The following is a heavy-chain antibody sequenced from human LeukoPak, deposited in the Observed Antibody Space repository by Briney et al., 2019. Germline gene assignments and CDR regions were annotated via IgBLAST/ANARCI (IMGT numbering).Heavy chain of an antibody. J-gene: IGHJ5*02. Sequence: GRSLRLSCAASGFTFSSYWMHWVRHAPGKGLVWVSRINSDGSSTSYADSVKGRFTISRDNAKNTLYLQMNSLRAEDTAVYYCARDRDSGSYPHGGGFDPWGQGTLVTVSS. CDR3: ARDRDSGSYPHGGGFDP. CDR2: INSDGSST. V-gene: IGHV3-74*01. CDR1: GFTFSSYW. D-gene: IGHD1-26*01.